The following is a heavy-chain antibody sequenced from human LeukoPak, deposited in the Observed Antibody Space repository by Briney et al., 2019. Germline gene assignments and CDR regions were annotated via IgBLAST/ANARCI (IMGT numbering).Heavy chain of an antibody. V-gene: IGHV1-46*01. Sequence: ASVKVSCKASGYTFTSYYMHWVRQAPGQGLEWMGIINPSGGSTSYAQKFQGRVTMTRDTSTSTVYMELSSLRSEDTAVYYCARESFTVTSDYYMDVWGKGTRVTVSS. CDR1: GYTFTSYY. J-gene: IGHJ6*03. CDR2: INPSGGST. CDR3: ARESFTVTSDYYMDV. D-gene: IGHD4-17*01.